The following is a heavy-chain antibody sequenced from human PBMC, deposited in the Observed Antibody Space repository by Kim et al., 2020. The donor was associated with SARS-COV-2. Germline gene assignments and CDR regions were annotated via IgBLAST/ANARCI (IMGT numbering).Heavy chain of an antibody. CDR3: AREAGAFDY. J-gene: IGHJ4*02. Sequence: ASVKVSCKASGYTFTNYYMHWVRQAPGQGLEWMGIINPGDGSTSYAQKFQGRVTLTRDTSTSTVYMELSSLRSEDTAVYYCAREAGAFDYWGQGTLVTVS. CDR1: GYTFTNYY. CDR2: INPGDGST. V-gene: IGHV1-46*01. D-gene: IGHD1-26*01.